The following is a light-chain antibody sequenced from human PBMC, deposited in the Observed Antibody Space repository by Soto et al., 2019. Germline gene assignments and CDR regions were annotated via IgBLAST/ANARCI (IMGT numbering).Light chain of an antibody. J-gene: IGLJ2*01. CDR1: SSDVGGYNY. V-gene: IGLV2-14*01. CDR2: DVS. CDR3: SSYTSSSTLVV. Sequence: QSALTQPASVSGSPVQSIAISCTGTSSDVGGYNYVSWYQQHPGKAPKLMIYDVSSRPSGVSNRFSGSKSGNTASLTISGLQAEDEADYYCSSYTSSSTLVVFGGGTKLTVL.